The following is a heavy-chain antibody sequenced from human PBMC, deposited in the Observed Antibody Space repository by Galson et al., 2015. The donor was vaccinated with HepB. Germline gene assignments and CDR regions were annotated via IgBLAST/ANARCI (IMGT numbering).Heavy chain of an antibody. V-gene: IGHV3-21*01. J-gene: IGHJ4*02. CDR3: ARGYYDILTGYWPVDY. Sequence: PLRLYCAASGFTFRSYSMNWVRQAPGKGLEWVSSISSSSSYIYYADSVKGRLTISRDNAKNSLYLQMNSLRAEDTAVYYCARGYYDILTGYWPVDYWGQGTLVTVSS. CDR1: GFTFRSYS. D-gene: IGHD3-9*01. CDR2: ISSSSSYI.